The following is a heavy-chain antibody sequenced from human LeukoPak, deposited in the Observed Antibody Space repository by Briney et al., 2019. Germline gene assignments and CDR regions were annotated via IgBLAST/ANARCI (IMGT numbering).Heavy chain of an antibody. J-gene: IGHJ4*02. V-gene: IGHV3-74*01. Sequence: GGSLRLSCAASGFTFSSYWMHWVRHAPGKGLVWVSRISTDASSTTYADSVKGRFTISRDNAKDTLYLQMNSLRAEDTAVYYCARTYGSGSYFDYWGQGTLVTVSS. CDR3: ARTYGSGSYFDY. CDR1: GFTFSSYW. D-gene: IGHD3-10*01. CDR2: ISTDASST.